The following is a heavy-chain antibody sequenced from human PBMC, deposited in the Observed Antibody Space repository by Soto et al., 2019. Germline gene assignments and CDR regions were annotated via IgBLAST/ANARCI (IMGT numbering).Heavy chain of an antibody. J-gene: IGHJ4*02. CDR3: AKDVSVYYDYVWGSYFDY. CDR2: ISGSGGST. V-gene: IGHV3-23*01. CDR1: GFTFSSYA. Sequence: GGSLRLSCAASGFTFSSYAMSWVRQAPGKGLEWVSAISGSGGSTYYADSVKGRFTISRDNSKNTLYLQMNSLRAEDTAVYYSAKDVSVYYDYVWGSYFDYWGQGTLVTVSS. D-gene: IGHD3-16*01.